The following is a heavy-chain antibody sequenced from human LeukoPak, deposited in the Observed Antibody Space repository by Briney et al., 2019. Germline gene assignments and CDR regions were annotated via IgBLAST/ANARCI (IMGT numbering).Heavy chain of an antibody. Sequence: PGGSLRLSCAASGFTFDNHALHWVRQAPRKGLEWVSGINNGGGSTYYADSVKGRFTISRDNSKNTLYLQMSNLRADDTAVYYCAKDLSYNWNYFDFWGQGTLVTLSS. CDR2: INNGGGST. J-gene: IGHJ4*02. CDR1: GFTFDNHA. V-gene: IGHV3-23*01. D-gene: IGHD1-20*01. CDR3: AKDLSYNWNYFDF.